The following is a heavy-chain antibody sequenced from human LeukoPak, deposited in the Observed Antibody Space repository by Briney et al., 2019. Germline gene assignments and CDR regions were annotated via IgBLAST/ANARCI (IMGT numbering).Heavy chain of an antibody. V-gene: IGHV3-23*01. CDR2: LSGGGDNT. J-gene: IGHJ4*02. CDR3: AKDDGDYSWEFDY. D-gene: IGHD4-17*01. CDR1: GFTLSSNA. Sequence: GGSLRLSCEVSGFTLSSNAMSWVRQAPGKGLEWVSALSGGGDNTYYADSVKGRFTISRDNSKNTLYLQMNSLRAEDTAVYYCAKDDGDYSWEFDYWGQGTLVTVSS.